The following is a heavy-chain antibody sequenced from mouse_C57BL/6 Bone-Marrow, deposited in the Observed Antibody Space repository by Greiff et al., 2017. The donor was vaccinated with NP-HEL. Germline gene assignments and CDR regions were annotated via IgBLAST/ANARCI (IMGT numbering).Heavy chain of an antibody. CDR1: GYTFPSYW. CDR2: IYPGNSDT. D-gene: IGHD2-3*01. V-gene: IGHV1-5*01. CDR3: TRDDGYLYYAMDY. J-gene: IGHJ4*01. Sequence: VQLQQSGTVLARPGASVRMSCKTSGYTFPSYWMHWVKQRPGQGLEWIGAIYPGNSDTSYNQKFKGKAKLPAVTSASTAYMELISLTNEDSAVYYCTRDDGYLYYAMDYWGQGTSVTVSS.